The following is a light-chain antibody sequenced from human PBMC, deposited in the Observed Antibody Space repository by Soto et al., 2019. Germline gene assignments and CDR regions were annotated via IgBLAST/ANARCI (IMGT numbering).Light chain of an antibody. V-gene: IGLV2-23*03. Sequence: QSALTQPASVSGSPGQSITISCTGTSSDVGSYNLVSWYQQHPGKAPKLMIYEGSKRPSGVSNRFSASKSGNTASLTISGLQAEDEADYYCWSYAGRRTFEVFGGGTKLTVL. CDR3: WSYAGRRTFEV. CDR2: EGS. CDR1: SSDVGSYNL. J-gene: IGLJ2*01.